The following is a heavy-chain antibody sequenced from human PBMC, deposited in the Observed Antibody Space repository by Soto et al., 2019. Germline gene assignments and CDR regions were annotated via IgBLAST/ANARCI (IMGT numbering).Heavy chain of an antibody. J-gene: IGHJ4*02. Sequence: PSETLSLTCTVSGDSIGSYYWSWVGQPPGKGLEWIGYIYYSGTTNYNPSLKSRVTISLDTSNNQFSLKLSSVTAADTAVYYCARRKRYCSGGSCYSWIFDSWGQGTLVTVSS. CDR3: ARRKRYCSGGSCYSWIFDS. V-gene: IGHV4-59*08. CDR2: IYYSGTT. CDR1: GDSIGSYY. D-gene: IGHD2-15*01.